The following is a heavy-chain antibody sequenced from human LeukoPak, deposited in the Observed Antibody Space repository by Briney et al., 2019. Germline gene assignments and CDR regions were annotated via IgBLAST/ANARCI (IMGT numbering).Heavy chain of an antibody. CDR3: ARDGEQLVRFDY. CDR1: GFTFSSYS. D-gene: IGHD6-6*01. Sequence: GGSLRPSCAASGFTFSSYSMNWVRQAPGKGLEWVSSISSSSSYIYYADSVKGRFTISRDNAKNSLCLQMNSLRAEDTAVYYCARDGEQLVRFDYWGQGTLVTVSS. CDR2: ISSSSSYI. V-gene: IGHV3-21*01. J-gene: IGHJ4*02.